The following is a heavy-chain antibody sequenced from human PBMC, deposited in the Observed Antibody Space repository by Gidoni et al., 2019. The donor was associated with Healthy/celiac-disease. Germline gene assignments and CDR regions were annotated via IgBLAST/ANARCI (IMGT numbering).Heavy chain of an antibody. CDR1: GFTFISYA. D-gene: IGHD6-6*01. Sequence: QVQLVESGGGVVQPGRSLRLSCAAPGFTFISYAMHWVRQAPGKGLEWVAVISYDGRKKYYADSVKGRFTIPRDNSKNTLYLQMNSLRAEDTAGYYCARVSSIAARAGGVDYWGQGTLVTVSS. CDR3: ARVSSIAARAGGVDY. V-gene: IGHV3-30*04. CDR2: ISYDGRKK. J-gene: IGHJ4*02.